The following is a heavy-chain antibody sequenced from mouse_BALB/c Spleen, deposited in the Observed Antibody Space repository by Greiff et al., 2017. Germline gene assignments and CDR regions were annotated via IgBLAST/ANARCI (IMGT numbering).Heavy chain of an antibody. CDR2: INPSNGRT. D-gene: IGHD1-3*01. CDR1: GYTFTSYW. V-gene: IGHV1S81*02. J-gene: IGHJ2*01. Sequence: QVQLQQPGAELVKPGASVKLSCKASGYTFTSYWMHWVKQRPGQGLEWIGEINPSNGRTNYNEKFKSKATLTVDKSSNTAYMQLSSLTSEDSAVYYCALNFYFDYWGQGTTLTVSS. CDR3: ALNFYFDY.